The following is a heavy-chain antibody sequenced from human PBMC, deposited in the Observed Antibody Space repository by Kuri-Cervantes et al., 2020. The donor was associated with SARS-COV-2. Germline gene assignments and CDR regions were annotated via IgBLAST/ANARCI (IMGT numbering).Heavy chain of an antibody. D-gene: IGHD2-21*01. CDR2: THSDGTT. J-gene: IGHJ4*02. CDR1: GFTVSTNF. CDR3: AIDTDSWWRYDY. Sequence: GESLKISCAASGFTVSTNFMSWVRQAPGKGLEWVSVTHSDGTTFYADSVKGRFIVSRDNSKNTLGLQINSLRAEDTAVYYCAIDTDSWWRYDYWGLGALVTVSS. V-gene: IGHV3-66*01.